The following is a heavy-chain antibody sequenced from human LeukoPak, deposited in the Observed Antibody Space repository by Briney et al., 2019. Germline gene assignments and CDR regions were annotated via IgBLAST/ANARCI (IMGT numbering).Heavy chain of an antibody. CDR3: ARHSGTYYDY. CDR1: GFTFSTYW. Sequence: PGGSLRLSCAASGFTFSTYWMTWVRQAPGKGLEWVADIKRDGSETYYVDSVKGRFTISRDNAKNSLSLHINSLRAEDPAVYYCARHSGTYYDYWGQGTLVTVSS. D-gene: IGHD1-26*01. CDR2: IKRDGSET. V-gene: IGHV3-7*01. J-gene: IGHJ4*02.